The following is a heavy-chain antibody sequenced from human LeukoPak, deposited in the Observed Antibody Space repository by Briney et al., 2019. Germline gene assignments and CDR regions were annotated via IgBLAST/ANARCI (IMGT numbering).Heavy chain of an antibody. CDR3: ARDTGLLWFGELLWEDWSWFDP. D-gene: IGHD3-10*01. CDR2: IYTSGST. V-gene: IGHV4-4*07. CDR1: GGSISSYY. J-gene: IGHJ5*02. Sequence: SSETLSLTCTVSGGSISSYYWSWIRQPAGKGLEWIGRIYTSGSTNYNPSLKSRVTMSVDTSKNQFSLKLSSVTAADTAVYYCARDTGLLWFGELLWEDWSWFDPWGQGTLVTVSS.